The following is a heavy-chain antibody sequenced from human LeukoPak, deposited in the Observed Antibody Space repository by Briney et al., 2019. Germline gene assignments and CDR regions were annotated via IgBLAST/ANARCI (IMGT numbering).Heavy chain of an antibody. V-gene: IGHV4-39*01. CDR2: IYHSGST. J-gene: IGHJ3*02. CDR3: ARIPTNAVPFAHNGFDI. D-gene: IGHD6-19*01. Sequence: SETLSLTCTVSGASISGSGYYWGWIRQPPGKGLEWIGSIYHSGSTYYNPSLKSRVTISVDTSKNQFSLKLSSVTAADTSIYYCARIPTNAVPFAHNGFDIWGQGTMLTVSS. CDR1: GASISGSGYY.